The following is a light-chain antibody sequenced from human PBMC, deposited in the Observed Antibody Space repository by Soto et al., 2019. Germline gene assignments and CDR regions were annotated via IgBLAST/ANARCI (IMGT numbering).Light chain of an antibody. V-gene: IGKV4-1*01. CDR3: LQTIQLPWT. CDR1: QSVLYSSNNKNY. J-gene: IGKJ1*01. CDR2: WAS. Sequence: DIVMTQSPDSLAVSLGERATINCKSSQSVLYSSNNKNYLAWYQQKPGQPPKLLIYWASTRESGVPDRFSGSGSGTDFTLKISRVEAEDVGIYYCLQTIQLPWTFGQGTKVEIK.